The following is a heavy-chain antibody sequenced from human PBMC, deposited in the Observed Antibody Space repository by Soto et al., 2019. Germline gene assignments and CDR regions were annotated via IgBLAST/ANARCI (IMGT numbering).Heavy chain of an antibody. J-gene: IGHJ2*01. Sequence: GASVKVSCKASGGTFSSYTISWVRQAPGQGLEWMGRIIPILGIANYAQKFQGRVTITADKSTSTAYMELSSLRSEDTAVYYCARGTRYNRHVYFDLWGRGTLVTVSS. V-gene: IGHV1-69*02. D-gene: IGHD1-20*01. CDR1: GGTFSSYT. CDR2: IIPILGIA. CDR3: ARGTRYNRHVYFDL.